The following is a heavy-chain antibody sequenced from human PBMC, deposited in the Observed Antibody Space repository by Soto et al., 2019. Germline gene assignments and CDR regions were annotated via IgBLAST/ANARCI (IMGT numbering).Heavy chain of an antibody. CDR1: GFTVSNNY. CDR2: IYSGGYT. V-gene: IGHV3-53*01. CDR3: GPAGGGGGY. J-gene: IGHJ4*02. Sequence: EVQLVESGGGLIQPGGSLRLSCAVSGFTVSNNYMSWVRQAPGKGLEGVSVIYSGGYTAYGDSVKGRFTISRDNSKNTQNLQMNARRPRDGGVFYGGPAGGGGGYWGQGTLVTVSS. D-gene: IGHD3-10*01.